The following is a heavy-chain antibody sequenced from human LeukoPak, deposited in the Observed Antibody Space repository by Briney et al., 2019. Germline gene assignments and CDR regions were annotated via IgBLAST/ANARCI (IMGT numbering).Heavy chain of an antibody. CDR1: GFTFNHYA. Sequence: GVSLRLSCAASGFTFNHYAMSWVRQAPGKGLEWVSGINHDGHTIYADYVKGRFTISRDNSKNTVFLQMNSLRADDTAEYFCESDHGSQDSGAWYVFDYWGRGTVVTVSS. CDR2: INHDGHT. J-gene: IGHJ4*02. CDR3: ESDHGSQDSGAWYVFDY. D-gene: IGHD6-19*01. V-gene: IGHV3-23*01.